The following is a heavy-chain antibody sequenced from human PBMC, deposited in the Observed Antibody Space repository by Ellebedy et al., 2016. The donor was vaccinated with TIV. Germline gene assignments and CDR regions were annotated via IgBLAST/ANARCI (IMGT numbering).Heavy chain of an antibody. D-gene: IGHD6-6*01. CDR1: GFIFDDAA. J-gene: IGHJ6*02. Sequence: GGSLRLXXVGSGFIFDDAAMHWVRQAPGKGLEWVSGINWNSGIIGYGDSVRGRFTISRDNAKNSLYLEMKSLGPEDTALYFCAKDTSDYYGLDVWGQGTTVIVSS. CDR2: INWNSGII. V-gene: IGHV3-9*01. CDR3: AKDTSDYYGLDV.